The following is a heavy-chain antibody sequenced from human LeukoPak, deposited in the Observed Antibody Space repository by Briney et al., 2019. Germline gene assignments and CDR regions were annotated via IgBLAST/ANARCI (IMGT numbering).Heavy chain of an antibody. J-gene: IGHJ2*01. CDR3: ARQWQQLPPHWYFDL. CDR1: GGSISSSSYC. D-gene: IGHD6-13*01. CDR2: IYYSGST. V-gene: IGHV4-39*01. Sequence: PSETLSLTCTVSGGSISSSSYCWGWIRQPPGKGLEWIGSIYYSGSTYYNPSLKSRVTISVDTSKNQFSLKLSSVTAADTAVYYCARQWQQLPPHWYFDLWGRGTLVTVSS.